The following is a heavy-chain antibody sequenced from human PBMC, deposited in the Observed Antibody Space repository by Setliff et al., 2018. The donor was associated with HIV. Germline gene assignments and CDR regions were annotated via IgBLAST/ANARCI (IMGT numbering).Heavy chain of an antibody. Sequence: SETLSLTCTVSGDSMNDYYWTWIRHPAGKALEWSGRIIINEDTYFETSVMSRVSISIDTSKNQFSLELESMSAADTAIYYCARESLVVGTRWFDPWGQGTMVTVSS. CDR2: IIINEDT. J-gene: IGHJ5*02. CDR3: ARESLVVGTRWFDP. V-gene: IGHV4-4*07. D-gene: IGHD2-15*01. CDR1: GDSMNDYY.